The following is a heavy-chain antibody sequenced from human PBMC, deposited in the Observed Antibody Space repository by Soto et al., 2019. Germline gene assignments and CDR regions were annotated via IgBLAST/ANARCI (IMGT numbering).Heavy chain of an antibody. CDR2: ISWNSLSM. J-gene: IGHJ5*02. V-gene: IGHV3-9*01. CDR3: EKSGGRLVEENNWFDP. CDR1: GFDFPDYA. Sequence: EVQLVASGGDLVQPGRSLRLSCATAGFDFPDYAMHWVRQMPGKGREWVSSISWNSLSMVYTDSVKGRFTISRDNAQNILYLQMSSLRPEDTAFYSCEKSGGRLVEENNWFDPWGQGTLVTVSS. D-gene: IGHD1-1*01.